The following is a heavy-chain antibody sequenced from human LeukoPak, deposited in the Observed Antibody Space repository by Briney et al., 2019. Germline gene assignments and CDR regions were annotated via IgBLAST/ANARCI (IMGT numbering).Heavy chain of an antibody. CDR2: MNPNSANT. CDR3: ARGNYVGYYYYYMDA. V-gene: IGHV1-8*03. J-gene: IGHJ6*03. CDR1: GYTFTSYD. Sequence: GASVKVSCKASGYTFTSYDINWVRQATGQGLEWMGWMNPNSANTGYAQKFQGRVTITRNTPISTAYMELSSLRSEDTAVYYCARGNYVGYYYYYMDAWGKGTTVTVSS. D-gene: IGHD1-7*01.